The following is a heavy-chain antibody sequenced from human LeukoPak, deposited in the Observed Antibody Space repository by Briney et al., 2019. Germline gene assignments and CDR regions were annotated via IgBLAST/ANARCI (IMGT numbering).Heavy chain of an antibody. CDR1: GYTFTGFY. CDR3: ARGHCGSATCQRNWFDP. J-gene: IGHJ5*02. CDR2: INPNSGDA. Sequence: ASVKVSCKASGYTFTGFYIHWLRQAPGQGLEWMGWINPNSGDANYAPKFQGRVTMTRDTSITTAYMELSSLRSDDTAEYYCARGHCGSATCQRNWFDPWGQGSLVTVSS. V-gene: IGHV1-2*02. D-gene: IGHD2-2*01.